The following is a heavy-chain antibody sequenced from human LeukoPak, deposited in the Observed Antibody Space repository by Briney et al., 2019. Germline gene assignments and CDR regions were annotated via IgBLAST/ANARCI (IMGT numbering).Heavy chain of an antibody. CDR3: ARHAYGSGSYSDMDV. V-gene: IGHV4-59*08. Sequence: PSETLSLTCTVSGGSISSYYWSWIRKPPGKGLEWIGYIYYSGSTNYNPSLKSRVTISVDTSKNQFSLKLSSVTAADTAVYYCARHAYGSGSYSDMDVRGQGTTVTVSS. CDR2: IYYSGST. CDR1: GGSISSYY. D-gene: IGHD3-10*01. J-gene: IGHJ6*02.